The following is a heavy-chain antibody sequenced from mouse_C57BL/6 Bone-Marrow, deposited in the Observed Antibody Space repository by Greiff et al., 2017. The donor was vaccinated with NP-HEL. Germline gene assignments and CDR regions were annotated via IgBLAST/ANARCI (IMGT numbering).Heavy chain of an antibody. CDR1: GFSLTSYS. CDR2: IWSGGST. CDR3: ARKNSYAMDY. V-gene: IGHV2-2*01. J-gene: IGHJ4*01. Sequence: VQLQESGPGLVQPSQSLSITCTVSGFSLTSYSVHWVRQSPGKGLEWLGVIWSGGSTDYNAAFISRLSISKDNSKSQVFFKMNSLQADDTAIYYCARKNSYAMDYWGQGTSVTVSS.